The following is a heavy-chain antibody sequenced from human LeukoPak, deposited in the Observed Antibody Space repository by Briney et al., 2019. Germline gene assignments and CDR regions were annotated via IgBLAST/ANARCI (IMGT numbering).Heavy chain of an antibody. CDR1: GFTFSSYG. V-gene: IGHV3-48*01. D-gene: IGHD3-3*01. CDR3: ARDRGFWSGSYYYYMDV. J-gene: IGHJ6*03. CDR2: ISSSSSTI. Sequence: GGSLRLSCAASGFTFSSYGMSWVRQAPGKGLEWVSYISSSSSTIYYADSVKGRFTISRDNAKNSLYLQMNSLRAEDTAVYYCARDRGFWSGSYYYYMDVWGKGTTVTVSS.